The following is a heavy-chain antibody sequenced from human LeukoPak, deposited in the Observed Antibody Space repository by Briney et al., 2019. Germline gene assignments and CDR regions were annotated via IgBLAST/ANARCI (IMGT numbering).Heavy chain of an antibody. V-gene: IGHV3-23*01. CDR1: GFTFSSYA. CDR3: AKGATKYSYGGTDY. CDR2: ISGSGCRT. D-gene: IGHD5-18*01. Sequence: GGSLRLSCAASGFTFSSYAMSWVGQAPGKGLEGVSAISGSGCRTYYADSVKDRFTISRDNTKNTTYLQMNSLRAEDTAVYYCAKGATKYSYGGTDYWGQGTLVTASS. J-gene: IGHJ4*02.